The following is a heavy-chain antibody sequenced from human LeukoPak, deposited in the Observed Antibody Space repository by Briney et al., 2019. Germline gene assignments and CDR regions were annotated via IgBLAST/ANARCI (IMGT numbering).Heavy chain of an antibody. CDR2: IYYGGST. CDR1: GGSISSSSYY. D-gene: IGHD3-22*01. CDR3: ARQRNTDSSGYYYLYYFDY. J-gene: IGHJ4*02. Sequence: SETLSLTCTVSGGSISSSSYYWGWIRQPPGKRLEWIGSIYYGGSTYYNPSLKSRVTISVDTSKNQFSLKLNSVTAADTAVYYCARQRNTDSSGYYYLYYFDYWGQGTLVTVSS. V-gene: IGHV4-39*01.